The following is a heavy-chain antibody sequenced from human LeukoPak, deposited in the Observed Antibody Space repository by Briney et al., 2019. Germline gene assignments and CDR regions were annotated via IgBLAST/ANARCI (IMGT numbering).Heavy chain of an antibody. CDR2: ISGSGGST. CDR1: GFTFSSYA. J-gene: IGHJ5*02. D-gene: IGHD2-2*01. V-gene: IGHV3-23*01. CDR3: AKGYCSSTSCYSRFDP. Sequence: GGSLRLSCAASGFTFSSYAMSWVRQAPGKGLEWVSAISGSGGSTYYADSVKGWFTISRDNSKNTLYLQMNSLRAEDTAVYYCAKGYCSSTSCYSRFDPWGQGTLVTVSS.